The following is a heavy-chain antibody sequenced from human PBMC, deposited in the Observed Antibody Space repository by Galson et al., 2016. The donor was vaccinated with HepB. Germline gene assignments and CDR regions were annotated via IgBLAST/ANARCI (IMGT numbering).Heavy chain of an antibody. CDR3: AKDRQIGYYYYYGLDV. CDR2: ISHDGSNK. V-gene: IGHV3-30*18. Sequence: SLRLSCAASKFAFRTYGMHWVRQAPGKGLEWVAIISHDGSNKYYSNSVKGRFSVSRDNSKNTLYLQMNSLRTEDTAVYYWAKDRQIGYYYYYGLDVWGQGTTVTVSS. J-gene: IGHJ6*02. CDR1: KFAFRTYG.